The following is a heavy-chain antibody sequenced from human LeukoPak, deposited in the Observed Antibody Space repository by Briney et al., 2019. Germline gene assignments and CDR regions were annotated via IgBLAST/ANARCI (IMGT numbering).Heavy chain of an antibody. J-gene: IGHJ6*03. V-gene: IGHV1-2*02. D-gene: IGHD3-22*01. CDR1: GYTFTDYY. CDR2: INPKSGGS. CDR3: ARDRAPYYDSSGYYDYYYYYMDV. Sequence: ASVKVSCKSSGYTFTDYYMHWVRQAPGQGLEWMGWINPKSGGSNYAQNFQGRVTMTRDTSISTAYMELSRLRSDDTAVYYCARDRAPYYDSSGYYDYYYYYMDVWGKGTTVTVSS.